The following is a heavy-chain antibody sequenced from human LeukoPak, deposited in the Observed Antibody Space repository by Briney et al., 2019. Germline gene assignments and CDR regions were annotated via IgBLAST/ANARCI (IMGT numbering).Heavy chain of an antibody. CDR3: AKDWRDYGDYHAFDM. Sequence: GGSLRLSCAVSGFTLSGYAMTWVRQAPGKGLEWVSAFDGDGRNTHHADSVKGRFTISRDNSKNTLYLQMSSLRAEDTAIYYCAKDWRDYGDYHAFDMWGQGTMVPVSS. CDR2: FDGDGRNT. CDR1: GFTLSGYA. J-gene: IGHJ3*02. V-gene: IGHV3-23*01. D-gene: IGHD4-17*01.